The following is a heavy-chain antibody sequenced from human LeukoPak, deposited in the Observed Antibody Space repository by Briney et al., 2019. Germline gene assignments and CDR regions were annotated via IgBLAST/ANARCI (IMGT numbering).Heavy chain of an antibody. D-gene: IGHD3-22*01. CDR2: ISGSGGGT. V-gene: IGHV3-23*01. J-gene: IGHJ4*02. CDR1: GFTFSSYA. Sequence: GGSLRLSCAASGFTFSSYAMSWVRQAPGKGLEWVSAISGSGGGTYYADSVKGRFTISRDNSKNTLYLQMNSLRAEDTAVYYCAKDTQPTVTYYYDSSGFGDFDYWGQGTLVTVSS. CDR3: AKDTQPTVTYYYDSSGFGDFDY.